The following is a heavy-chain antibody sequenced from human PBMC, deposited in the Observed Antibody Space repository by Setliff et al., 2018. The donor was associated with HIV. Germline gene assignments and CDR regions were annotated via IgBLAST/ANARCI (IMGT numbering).Heavy chain of an antibody. CDR2: INAGKGNT. Sequence: ASVKVSCKASGYTFTSYAMHWVRQAPGQRLEWMGWINAGKGNTKYSQNLQGRVTMTTDTSTRTAYMELRSLRSDDTAVYYCARTSTMVRGVIMDYYYYMDVWGKGSTVTVS. J-gene: IGHJ6*03. CDR3: ARTSTMVRGVIMDYYYYMDV. V-gene: IGHV1-3*01. CDR1: GYTFTSYA. D-gene: IGHD3-10*01.